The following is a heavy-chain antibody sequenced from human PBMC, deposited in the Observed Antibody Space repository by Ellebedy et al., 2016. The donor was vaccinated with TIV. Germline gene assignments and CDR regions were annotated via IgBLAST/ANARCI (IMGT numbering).Heavy chain of an antibody. CDR3: AHNHDYGGNSFAYIDS. CDR1: GFSLDISGMG. J-gene: IGHJ4*02. CDR2: IYWDDEK. D-gene: IGHD4-23*01. V-gene: IGHV2-5*02. Sequence: SGPTLVKPTQTLTLTCTFSGFSLDISGMGVGWIRQPPGKALEWLALIYWDDEKRYNPSLKSRLHITKDTSKDQVVLTMTNMDPVDTGTYYCAHNHDYGGNSFAYIDSWGQGTLVNVSS.